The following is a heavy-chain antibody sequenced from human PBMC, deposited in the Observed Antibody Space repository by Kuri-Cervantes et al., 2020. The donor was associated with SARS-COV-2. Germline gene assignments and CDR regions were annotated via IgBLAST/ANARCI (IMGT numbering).Heavy chain of an antibody. CDR2: VNHRGST. J-gene: IGHJ4*02. D-gene: IGHD4-23*01. V-gene: IGHV4-34*01. Sequence: SETLSLTCAFYGESFSGYYWNWIRQTPGKGLEWIGEVNHRGSTNYNPSLKSRVTISVDTSSKQFSLNLSSVTAADTAVYYCARDLGGSNYGGGDYWGQGTLVTVSS. CDR1: GESFSGYY. CDR3: ARDLGGSNYGGGDY.